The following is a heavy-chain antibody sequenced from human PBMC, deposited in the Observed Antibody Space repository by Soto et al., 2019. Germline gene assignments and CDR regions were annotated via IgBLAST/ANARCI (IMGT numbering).Heavy chain of an antibody. V-gene: IGHV4-59*01. CDR3: ASTAHSSGWYSGGFDY. CDR2: IYYSGST. J-gene: IGHJ4*02. Sequence: SETLSLTCTVCGGSISSYYWSWIRQPPGKGLEWIGYIYYSGSTNYNPSLKSRVTISVDTSKNQFSLKLSSVTAADTAVYYCASTAHSSGWYSGGFDYWGQGTLVTVS. CDR1: GGSISSYY. D-gene: IGHD6-19*01.